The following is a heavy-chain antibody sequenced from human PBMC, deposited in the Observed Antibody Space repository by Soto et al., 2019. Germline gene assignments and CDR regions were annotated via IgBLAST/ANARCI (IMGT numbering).Heavy chain of an antibody. CDR3: TTDHRGVILLTSYFGLDV. Sequence: PGGSLRLSCEASGFPFTNAWMGWARQVPGKGLEWVGRIKSKTDGGTTDYASPVKGRFTISRDDSQNSLYLQMNSLKTEDTAVYYCTTDHRGVILLTSYFGLDVWGQGTTVTVSS. J-gene: IGHJ6*02. V-gene: IGHV3-15*01. CDR2: IKSKTDGGTT. CDR1: GFPFTNAW. D-gene: IGHD3-10*01.